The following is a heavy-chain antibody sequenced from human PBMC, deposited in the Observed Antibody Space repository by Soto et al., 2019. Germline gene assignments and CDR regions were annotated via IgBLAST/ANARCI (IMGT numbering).Heavy chain of an antibody. J-gene: IGHJ4*02. D-gene: IGHD3-22*01. Sequence: GASVKVSCKDSGGTSRNYVISWVRQAPGQGLEWMGGIIPSFGTPTYAQKFQGRVTITADDSTSAAYMELSSLRSEDTAVYYCARVYTSSYHYDSTNYGYFDFWGLGTLVTVSS. CDR1: GGTSRNYV. V-gene: IGHV1-69*13. CDR3: ARVYTSSYHYDSTNYGYFDF. CDR2: IIPSFGTP.